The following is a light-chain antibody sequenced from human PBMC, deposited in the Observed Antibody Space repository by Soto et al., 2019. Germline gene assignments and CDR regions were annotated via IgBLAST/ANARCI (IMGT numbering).Light chain of an antibody. J-gene: IGKJ4*01. V-gene: IGKV3-11*01. CDR3: QQRSNGFT. CDR1: QSVRTS. Sequence: PGARATLSCRASQSVRTSLVWYQQKPGQAPRLLIYDASKRATGVPARFSGSGSGTDFSLTISSLEPEDFAYYYCQQRSNGFTFGGGTKVEI. CDR2: DAS.